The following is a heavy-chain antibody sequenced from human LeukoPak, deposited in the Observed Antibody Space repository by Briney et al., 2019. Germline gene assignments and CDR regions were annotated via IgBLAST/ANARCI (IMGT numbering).Heavy chain of an antibody. J-gene: IGHJ6*03. CDR2: IYYSGSS. Sequence: PWETLSLTCTVSGGSISSSSYYWGWIRQPPGEGLEWIGGIYYSGSSYYNPSLKSRVTISVDTSKNQFSLKLSSVTAADTAVYYCAREITWHMDVWGKGTTVTVSS. D-gene: IGHD1-14*01. CDR3: AREITWHMDV. V-gene: IGHV4-39*07. CDR1: GGSISSSSYY.